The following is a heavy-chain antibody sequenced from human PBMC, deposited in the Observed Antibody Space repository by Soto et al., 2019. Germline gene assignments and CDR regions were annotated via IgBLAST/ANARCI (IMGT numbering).Heavy chain of an antibody. J-gene: IGHJ4*02. CDR2: IYSGGST. V-gene: IGHV3-66*04. CDR1: GVTVSSNY. CDR3: ARHGYNYGGGYFDY. D-gene: IGHD5-18*01. Sequence: EVQLVESGGGLVQPGGSLRLSCAASGVTVSSNYMSWVRQAPGKGMEWVSGIYSGGSTYYADSVKGRFTISRDNSKPTLYLQMNRLREEDTAVYYCARHGYNYGGGYFDYWGQGTLVTVSS.